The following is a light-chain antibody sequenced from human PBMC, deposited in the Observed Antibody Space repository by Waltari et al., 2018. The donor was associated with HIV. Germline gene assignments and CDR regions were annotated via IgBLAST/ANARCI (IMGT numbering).Light chain of an antibody. CDR2: DVN. CDR1: SSDVVAYDY. Sequence: QSALTQPASVSGSPGQSITISCTGTSSDVVAYDYVSWYQQHPGKAPKLMIYDVNNRPSGVSHRFSGSKSATTASLTISGLQAEDEADYYCSSYTTSSTYVFGTGTKVTVL. CDR3: SSYTTSSTYV. V-gene: IGLV2-14*03. J-gene: IGLJ1*01.